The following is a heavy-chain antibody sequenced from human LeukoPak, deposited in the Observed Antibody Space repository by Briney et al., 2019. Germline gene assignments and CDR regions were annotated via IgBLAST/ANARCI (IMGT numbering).Heavy chain of an antibody. CDR2: IYSSGTT. J-gene: IGHJ4*02. CDR1: GGSISRSSYY. V-gene: IGHV4-39*01. D-gene: IGHD5-18*01. CDR3: ARVRGDTVIPFDY. Sequence: SETLSLTCTVSGGSISRSSYYWGWIRQPPEKGLEWIGNIYSSGTTYYNPSLKSRVTISVDTSKNQFSLRLTSVTAADTAVYYCARVRGDTVIPFDYWGQGSLVTVSS.